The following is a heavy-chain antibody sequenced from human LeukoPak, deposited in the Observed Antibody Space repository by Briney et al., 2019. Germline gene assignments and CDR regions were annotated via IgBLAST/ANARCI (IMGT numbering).Heavy chain of an antibody. CDR3: AKGYGDYGAPYYYFYMDV. CDR2: IRYDGSNK. V-gene: IGHV3-30*02. J-gene: IGHJ6*03. CDR1: GFTFSYYG. Sequence: GGSLRLSCAASGFTFSYYGMHWVRQAPGKGLEWVAFIRYDGSNKYYAESVKGRFTISRDNSKNTLYLQMNSLRAEDTAVYYCAKGYGDYGAPYYYFYMDVWGKGTTVTVSS. D-gene: IGHD4-17*01.